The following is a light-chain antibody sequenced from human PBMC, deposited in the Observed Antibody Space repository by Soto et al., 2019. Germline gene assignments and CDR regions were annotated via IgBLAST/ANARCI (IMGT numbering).Light chain of an antibody. CDR3: QQYGSSPRFT. V-gene: IGKV3-20*01. J-gene: IGKJ2*01. CDR2: GAS. Sequence: EIVLTQSPGTLSLSPGERATLSCSASPSVRSSYVAWYQQKPGQAPRLLVYGASTRATGIPDRFSATGSGTDFTLTISRLAPDDFAVYFCQQYGSSPRFTFGKGTKLDI. CDR1: PSVRSSY.